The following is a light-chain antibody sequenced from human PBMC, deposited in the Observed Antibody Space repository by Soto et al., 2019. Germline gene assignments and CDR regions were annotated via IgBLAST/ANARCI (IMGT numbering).Light chain of an antibody. Sequence: DIEMTQFPSPLSASVGDKFTIXXRASQTISSYLNWYQHKLGRAPXLLIYATSTLQSGVPSRFSGSASGTDFTLTISSLQPEDFATYYCQQSYSTPITFGQGTRLEI. V-gene: IGKV1-39*01. CDR2: ATS. J-gene: IGKJ5*01. CDR3: QQSYSTPIT. CDR1: QTISSY.